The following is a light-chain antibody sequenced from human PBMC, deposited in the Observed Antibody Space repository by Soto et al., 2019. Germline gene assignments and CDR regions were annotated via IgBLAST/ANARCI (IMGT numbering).Light chain of an antibody. CDR2: FNSDGSH. CDR3: QTVGTGSHVV. V-gene: IGLV4-69*01. CDR1: SGPSSYA. J-gene: IGLJ2*01. Sequence: QLVLTQSPSASASVGASVKLTCTLSSGPSSYAIAWHQQQPEKAPRYLMKFNSDGSHNKGDGIPDRFSGSSSGADHYLTISNLQSEDEAEYYCQTVGTGSHVVFGGGTKLTVL.